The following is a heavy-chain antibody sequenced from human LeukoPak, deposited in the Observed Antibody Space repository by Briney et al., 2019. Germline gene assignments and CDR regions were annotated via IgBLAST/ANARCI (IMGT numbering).Heavy chain of an antibody. CDR1: GFTFSNYW. Sequence: GGSLRLSCAASGFTFSNYWISWVRQAPGKGLEWVANIKRDGSERYYVDSVKGRFTISRDNSKNDLYLQMNSLRAEDTAVYYCASHCSSVCPGYWGQGTLVAVSS. V-gene: IGHV3-7*02. CDR2: IKRDGSER. J-gene: IGHJ4*02. CDR3: ASHCSSVCPGY. D-gene: IGHD6-19*01.